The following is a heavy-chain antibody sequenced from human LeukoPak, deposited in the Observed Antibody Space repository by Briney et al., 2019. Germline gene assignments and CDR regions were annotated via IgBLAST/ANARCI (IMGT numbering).Heavy chain of an antibody. CDR2: ISGSGGST. D-gene: IGHD3-9*01. V-gene: IGHV3-23*01. CDR1: GFTFSTYG. J-gene: IGHJ6*03. Sequence: GGSLTLSCVASGFTFSTYGMSWVRQAPGKGLEWVSAISGSGGSTYYADSVKGRFTISRDNSKNTLYLQMNSLRAEDTAVYYCAKDGGEYYDILTGYYPRLYYMDVWGKGTTVTISS. CDR3: AKDGGEYYDILTGYYPRLYYMDV.